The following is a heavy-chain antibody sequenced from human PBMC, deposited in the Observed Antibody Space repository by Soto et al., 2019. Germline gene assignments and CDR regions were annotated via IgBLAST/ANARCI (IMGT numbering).Heavy chain of an antibody. CDR1: GYTFTSYA. Sequence: ASVNVSCKASGYTFTSYAMHWVRQAPGQRLEWMGWINAGNGNTKYSQKFQGRVTITRDASASTAYMELSSLRSEDTAVYHCARWGDNWNDFPPPMPGFDYWGQGTLVTVSS. D-gene: IGHD1-1*01. CDR2: INAGNGNT. V-gene: IGHV1-3*01. CDR3: ARWGDNWNDFPPPMPGFDY. J-gene: IGHJ4*02.